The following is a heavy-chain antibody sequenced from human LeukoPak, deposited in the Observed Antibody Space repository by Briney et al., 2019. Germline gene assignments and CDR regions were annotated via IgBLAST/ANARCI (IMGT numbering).Heavy chain of an antibody. CDR1: GGSISSGGYY. J-gene: IGHJ4*02. V-gene: IGHV4-61*08. D-gene: IGHD6-13*01. CDR3: ARMLAAAGKFYFDY. Sequence: SETLSLTCTVSGGSISSGGYYWSWIRQHPGKGLEWIGYIYYSGSTNYNPSLKSRVTISVDTSKNQFSLKLSSVTAADTAVYYCARMLAAAGKFYFDYWGQGTLVTVSS. CDR2: IYYSGST.